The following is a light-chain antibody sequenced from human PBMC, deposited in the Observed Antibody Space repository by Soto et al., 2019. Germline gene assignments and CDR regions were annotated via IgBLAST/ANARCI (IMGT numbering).Light chain of an antibody. V-gene: IGLV2-14*01. J-gene: IGLJ1*01. CDR1: SSDVGGYNA. Sequence: QSALTQPASVSGSPGQSITISCTGTSSDVGGYNAVSWYQQHPGKAPKLMIYDVTNRPSGASNRFSGSKSVNTASLTISGLQAEDEADYYCGSYATGGAYVFGTGTKLTVL. CDR3: GSYATGGAYV. CDR2: DVT.